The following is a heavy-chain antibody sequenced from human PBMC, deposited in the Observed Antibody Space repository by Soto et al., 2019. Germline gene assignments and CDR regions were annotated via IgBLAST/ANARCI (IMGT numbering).Heavy chain of an antibody. CDR2: ISGAGADT. CDR1: GLNFSNFA. D-gene: IGHD1-1*01. V-gene: IGHV3-23*01. CDR3: GKCIWVEGGPS. Sequence: VGSMRLSCEPSGLNFSNFARSWVSQAPGKGLEWVSAISGAGADTYYADSVKGRFTISRDNFKSTLYLQMNSLRAEDTALYYCGKCIWVEGGPSWGQGTQVTVSS. J-gene: IGHJ5*02.